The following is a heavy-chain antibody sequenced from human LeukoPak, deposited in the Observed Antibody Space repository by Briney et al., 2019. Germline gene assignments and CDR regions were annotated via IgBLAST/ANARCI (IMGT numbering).Heavy chain of an antibody. CDR1: GYTFTDYY. J-gene: IGHJ4*02. V-gene: IGHV1-2*02. Sequence: ASVKVSCKASGYTFTDYYMHWVRQAPGQGLEWMGWVNPDSGGTNYARKFQGRVTMTEDTSTDTAYMELSSLRSEDTAVYYCATATDYFDYWGQGTLVTVSS. CDR3: ATATDYFDY. CDR2: VNPDSGGT.